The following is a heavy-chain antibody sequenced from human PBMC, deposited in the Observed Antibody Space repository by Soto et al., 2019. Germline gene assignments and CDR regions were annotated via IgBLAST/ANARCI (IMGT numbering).Heavy chain of an antibody. V-gene: IGHV4-31*03. CDR2: IYYSGST. CDR3: ARGSFLDYYDSSGYYLLDY. CDR1: GGSISSGGYY. Sequence: PSETLSLTCTVSGGSISSGGYYWSWIRQHPGKGLEWIGYIYYSGSTYYNPSLKSRVTISVDTSKNQFSLKLSSVTVADTAVYYCARGSFLDYYDSSGYYLLDYWGQGTLVTVSS. J-gene: IGHJ4*02. D-gene: IGHD3-22*01.